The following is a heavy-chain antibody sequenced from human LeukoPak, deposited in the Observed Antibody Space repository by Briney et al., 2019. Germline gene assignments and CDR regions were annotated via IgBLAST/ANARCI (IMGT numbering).Heavy chain of an antibody. D-gene: IGHD1-14*01. J-gene: IGHJ3*01. Sequence: GGSLRLSCAASGFTFNNYEMHWVRQTAGKGLEWVSAVGIAADTFYAGPVKGRFSISRDNAESSLFLQMNSLRAGDTAVYYCAREGRMGTADAFDVWGQGTMVTVSS. V-gene: IGHV3-13*01. CDR3: AREGRMGTADAFDV. CDR2: VGIAADT. CDR1: GFTFNNYE.